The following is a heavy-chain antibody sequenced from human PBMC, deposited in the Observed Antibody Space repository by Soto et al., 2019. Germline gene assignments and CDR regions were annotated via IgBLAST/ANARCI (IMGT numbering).Heavy chain of an antibody. CDR3: ARDQLEGNWFDP. Sequence: TSDTLSLTCTVAGGSISNGGYCWNRIRQPPGKGLEWIGYIYHSGYTYYNPSLRSRVTISVDKSKNHFSLKLSSVTAADTAVYYCARDQLEGNWFDPWGQGTLVTVSS. J-gene: IGHJ5*02. CDR1: GGSISNGGYC. CDR2: IYHSGYT. V-gene: IGHV4-30-2*01. D-gene: IGHD1-1*01.